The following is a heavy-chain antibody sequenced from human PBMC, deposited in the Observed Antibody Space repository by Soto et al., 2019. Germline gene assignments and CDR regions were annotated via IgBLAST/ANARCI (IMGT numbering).Heavy chain of an antibody. CDR2: IWYDGSNK. V-gene: IGHV3-33*01. J-gene: IGHJ4*02. Sequence: QVQLVESGGGVVQPGRSLRLSCAASGFTFSSYGMHWVRQAPGKGLEWVAVIWYDGSNKYYADSVKGRFTISRDNSKNPLYLQMNSLRAEDTAVYYCARERGTMGPFDYWGQGTLVTVSS. D-gene: IGHD3-10*01. CDR1: GFTFSSYG. CDR3: ARERGTMGPFDY.